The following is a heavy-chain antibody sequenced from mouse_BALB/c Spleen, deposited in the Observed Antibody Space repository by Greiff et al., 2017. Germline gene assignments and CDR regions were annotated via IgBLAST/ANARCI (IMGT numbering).Heavy chain of an antibody. CDR1: GYTFTSYV. D-gene: IGHD2-4*01. V-gene: IGHV1-14*01. J-gene: IGHJ1*01. Sequence: EVQLQQSGPELVKPGASVKMSCKASGYTFTSYVMHWVKQKPGQGLEWIGYINPYNDGTKYNEKFKGKATLTSDKSSSTAYMELSSLTSEDSAVYYCARGGREVYYDYEGWYFDVWGAGTTVTVSS. CDR2: INPYNDGT. CDR3: ARGGREVYYDYEGWYFDV.